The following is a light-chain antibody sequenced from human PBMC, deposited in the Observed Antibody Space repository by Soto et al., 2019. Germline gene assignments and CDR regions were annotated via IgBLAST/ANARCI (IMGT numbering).Light chain of an antibody. CDR2: DAS. CDR1: QDIATY. Sequence: DIQMTQSPSSLSASVGNRVTITCQASQDIATYLNWYQQKPGKAPNLLIYDASNLETGVPSRFSGGGSGTHFTFTFSNLQPEDIATYYCQQYDNLPPTWTFGQGTKVEIE. J-gene: IGKJ1*01. CDR3: QQYDNLPPTWT. V-gene: IGKV1-33*01.